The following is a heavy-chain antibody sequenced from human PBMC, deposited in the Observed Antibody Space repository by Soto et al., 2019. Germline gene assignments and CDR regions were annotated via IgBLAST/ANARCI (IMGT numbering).Heavy chain of an antibody. J-gene: IGHJ6*02. CDR3: ARPTMVRGVIISHYYYGMDV. CDR2: IYPGDSDT. V-gene: IGHV5-51*01. CDR1: GYSFTSYW. Sequence: PGESLKISCKGSGYSFTSYWIGWVRQMPGKGLEWMGIIYPGDSDTRYSPSFQGQVTISTDKSISNAYLQWSSLKASDTAMYYCARPTMVRGVIISHYYYGMDVWGQGTTVTVSS. D-gene: IGHD3-10*01.